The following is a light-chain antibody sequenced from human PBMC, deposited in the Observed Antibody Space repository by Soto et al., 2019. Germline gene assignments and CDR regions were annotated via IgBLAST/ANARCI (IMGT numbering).Light chain of an antibody. V-gene: IGKV3-11*01. CDR3: QQRSNWIT. CDR1: QSVSSY. Sequence: EIVLTQSPATLSLSPGERATLYCRASQSVSSYLAWYQQKPGQAPRLLIYDASNRATGIPARFIGSGSGTDFTLTITSLQPEDFAVYYCQQRSNWITFGQGTKVDIK. J-gene: IGKJ1*01. CDR2: DAS.